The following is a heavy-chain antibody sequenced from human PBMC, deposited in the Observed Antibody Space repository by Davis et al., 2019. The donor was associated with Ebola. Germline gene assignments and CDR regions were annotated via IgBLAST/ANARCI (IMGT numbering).Heavy chain of an antibody. V-gene: IGHV3-33*01. D-gene: IGHD3-10*01. J-gene: IGHJ6*02. CDR2: IWYDGSNK. CDR3: ARDPPLLGFGESRSGGGMDV. Sequence: PGGSLRLSCAASGFTFSSYGMHWVRQAPGKGLEWVAVIWYDGSNKYYADSVKGRFTISRDNSKNTLYLQMNSLRAEDTAVYYCARDPPLLGFGESRSGGGMDVWGQGTTVTVSS. CDR1: GFTFSSYG.